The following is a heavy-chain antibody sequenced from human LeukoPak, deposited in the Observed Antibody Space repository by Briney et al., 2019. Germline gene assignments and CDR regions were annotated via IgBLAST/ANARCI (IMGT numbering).Heavy chain of an antibody. CDR3: ASNHAFDI. J-gene: IGHJ3*02. Sequence: SQTLSLTCTVSGGSISSGSYYWSWIRQPAGKGLEWIGRIYTSGSTNYNPSLKSRVTISVDTSKNQFSLKLSSVTAADTAVCYCASNHAFDIWGQGTMVTVSS. V-gene: IGHV4-61*02. CDR2: IYTSGST. CDR1: GGSISSGSYY.